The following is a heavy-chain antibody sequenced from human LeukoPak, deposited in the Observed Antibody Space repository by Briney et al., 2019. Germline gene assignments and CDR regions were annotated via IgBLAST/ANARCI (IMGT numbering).Heavy chain of an antibody. V-gene: IGHV4-39*01. D-gene: IGHD4-17*01. CDR1: GGSISSSSYY. J-gene: IGHJ5*02. CDR2: IYYSGST. CDR3: ATQNYGAYNWFDP. Sequence: PSETLSLTCTVSGGSISSSSYYWGWIRQPPGKGLEWIGSIYYSGSTYYNPSLKSRVTISVDTSKNQFSLRLSSVTAADTAVYYCATQNYGAYNWFDPWGQGTLVTVYS.